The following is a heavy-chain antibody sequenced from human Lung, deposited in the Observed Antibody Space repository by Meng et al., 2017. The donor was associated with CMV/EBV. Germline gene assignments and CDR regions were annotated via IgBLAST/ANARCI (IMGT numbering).Heavy chain of an antibody. J-gene: IGHJ3*02. CDR1: GYTFTGYY. V-gene: IGHV1-2*02. D-gene: IGHD3-3*01. CDR2: INPNSGGT. Sequence: ASVTVSXQSSGYTFTGYYMHWVRQAPGQGLEWMGWINPNSGGTNYAQKLQGRVTMTRDTSISTAYMELSRLRSDDTAGYFFMRLPYGRSGHPWDIWGQGAMVTVSS. CDR3: MRLPYGRSGHPWDI.